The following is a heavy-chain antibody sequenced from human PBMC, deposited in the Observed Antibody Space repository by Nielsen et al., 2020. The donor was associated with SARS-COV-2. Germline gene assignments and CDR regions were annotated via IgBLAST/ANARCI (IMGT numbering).Heavy chain of an antibody. V-gene: IGHV3-7*05. CDR2: IKQDGSEK. CDR3: AKDGYNWNGMPHY. D-gene: IGHD1-20*01. J-gene: IGHJ4*02. Sequence: GGSLRLSCAASGFTFSSYWMSWVRQAPGKGLEWVANIKQDGSEKYYVDSVKGRFTISRDNAKNSLYLQMNSLRAEDTAVYYCAKDGYNWNGMPHYWGQGTLVTVSS. CDR1: GFTFSSYW.